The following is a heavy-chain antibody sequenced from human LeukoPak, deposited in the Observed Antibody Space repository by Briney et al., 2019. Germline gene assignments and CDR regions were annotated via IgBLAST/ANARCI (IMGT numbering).Heavy chain of an antibody. CDR1: GYTFTGYY. V-gene: IGHV1-2*02. J-gene: IGHJ4*02. Sequence: ASVKVSCTASGYTFTGYYMHWVRQAPGQGLEWMGWINPNSGGTNYAQKFQGRVTMTRDTSISTAYMELSRLRSDDTAVYYCARDRYDYYDSSGSYYFDYWGQGTLVTVSS. D-gene: IGHD3-22*01. CDR2: INPNSGGT. CDR3: ARDRYDYYDSSGSYYFDY.